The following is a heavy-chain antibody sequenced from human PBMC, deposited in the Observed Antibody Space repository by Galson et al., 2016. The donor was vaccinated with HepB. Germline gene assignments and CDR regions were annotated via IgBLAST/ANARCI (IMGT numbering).Heavy chain of an antibody. CDR3: GRGPIVGVTGDC. Sequence: SLRLSCAASGFTVSNNYMTWVRQAPGKGLEWVSLIYSGGNTGHADSVKGRFTISRDSSKNTLFLQMNSLRAEDTAMYCCGRGPIVGVTGDCWGQGTLVTVSS. V-gene: IGHV3-53*01. CDR1: GFTVSNNY. J-gene: IGHJ4*02. D-gene: IGHD1-26*01. CDR2: IYSGGNT.